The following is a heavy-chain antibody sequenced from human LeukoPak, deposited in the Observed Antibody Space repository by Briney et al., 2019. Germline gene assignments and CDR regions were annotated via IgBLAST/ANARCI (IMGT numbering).Heavy chain of an antibody. J-gene: IGHJ4*02. Sequence: SEALSLTCTVSGGSISSYYWSWIRQPPGKGLEWIGYIYYSGSTNYNPSLKSRVTISVDTSKNQFSLKLSSVTAADTAVYYCASARSYFDVGFDYWGQGTLVTVSS. CDR2: IYYSGST. CDR1: GGSISSYY. V-gene: IGHV4-59*01. D-gene: IGHD1-26*01. CDR3: ASARSYFDVGFDY.